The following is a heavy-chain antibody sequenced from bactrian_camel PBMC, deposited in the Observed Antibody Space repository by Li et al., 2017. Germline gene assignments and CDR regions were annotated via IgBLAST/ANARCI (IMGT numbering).Heavy chain of an antibody. CDR2: ITYSGAVT. Sequence: HVQLVESGGGLVQPGGSLRLSCAASGFTFSSVSMSWVRRAPGKGLEWVSSITYSGAVTSYADSVKGRFTISRDNAKNTLYLQLNSLKTEDTAIYYCARDWSSGTVLADPNTQGTQVTVS. J-gene: IGHJ4*01. CDR1: GFTFSSVS. V-gene: IGHV3S1*01. D-gene: IGHD6*01.